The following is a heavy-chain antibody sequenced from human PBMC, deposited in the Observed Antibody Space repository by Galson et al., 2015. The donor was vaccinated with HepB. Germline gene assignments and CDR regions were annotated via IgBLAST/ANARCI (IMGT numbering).Heavy chain of an antibody. V-gene: IGHV1-18*01. Sequence: SVKVSCKASGYTFTSYGISWVRQAPGQGLEWMGWISAYNGNTNYAQKLQGRVTMTTDTSTSTAYMELRSLRSDDTAVYYCARDLGRGIAVAGTPLGYWFDPWGQGTLVTVSS. CDR2: ISAYNGNT. CDR3: ARDLGRGIAVAGTPLGYWFDP. CDR1: GYTFTSYG. D-gene: IGHD6-19*01. J-gene: IGHJ5*02.